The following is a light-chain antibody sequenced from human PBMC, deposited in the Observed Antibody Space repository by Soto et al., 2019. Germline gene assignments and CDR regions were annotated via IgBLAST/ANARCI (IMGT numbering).Light chain of an antibody. Sequence: QSVLTQSPSASASLGASVKLNCTLSSGHSSYAIAWHQKQPGKGPRYLMDLNNDGSHTTGDGIPDRFSGSSSGADRYLIISSLQSEDEADYYCQTWGTGFQFFGGGTKLTGL. J-gene: IGLJ2*01. CDR2: LNNDGSH. CDR1: SGHSSYA. V-gene: IGLV4-69*01. CDR3: QTWGTGFQF.